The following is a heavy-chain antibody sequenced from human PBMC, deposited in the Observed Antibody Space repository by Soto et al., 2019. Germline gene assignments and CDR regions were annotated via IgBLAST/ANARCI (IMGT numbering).Heavy chain of an antibody. CDR3: ARHGYNYVWGYFDY. J-gene: IGHJ4*02. CDR1: GVTVSSNY. CDR2: IYSGGST. Sequence: EVQLVESGGGLVQPGGSLRLSCAASGVTVSSNYMSWVRQAPGKGLEWVSVIYSGGSTYYADSVRGRFTISRDNSKNTLYLQMNSLRAEDTPVYYCARHGYNYVWGYFDYWGQGTLVTVSS. V-gene: IGHV3-66*04. D-gene: IGHD5-18*01.